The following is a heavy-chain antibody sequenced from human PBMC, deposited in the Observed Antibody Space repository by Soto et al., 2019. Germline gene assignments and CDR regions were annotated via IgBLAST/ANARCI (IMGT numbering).Heavy chain of an antibody. CDR1: GGSISSYY. D-gene: IGHD3-10*01. CDR3: ASMGHPYGSGSYPLDY. Sequence: QGQLQESGPGLVKPSETLSLTCTVSGGSISSYYWTWIRQPPGKGLEWIGFMYNSGSTHYNPSLKSRVTKSLDTSKNQFSLNLRSVTAADTAVYYCASMGHPYGSGSYPLDYWGQGTLVTVSS. J-gene: IGHJ4*02. CDR2: MYNSGST. V-gene: IGHV4-59*08.